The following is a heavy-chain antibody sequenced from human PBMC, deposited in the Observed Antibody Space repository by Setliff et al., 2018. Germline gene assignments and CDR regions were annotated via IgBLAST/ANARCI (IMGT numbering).Heavy chain of an antibody. D-gene: IGHD2-21*01. J-gene: IGHJ2*01. CDR2: INHSGST. V-gene: IGHV4-34*01. CDR1: GGSFSTYY. Sequence: SETLSLTCAVYGGSFSTYYWIWIRQPPGKGLEWIGEINHSGSTYYNPSLKSRVTISVDTSKNQFSLKPSSVTAADTAVYYCARQDCGAALLGYFDLWGRGTLVTVSS. CDR3: ARQDCGAALLGYFDL.